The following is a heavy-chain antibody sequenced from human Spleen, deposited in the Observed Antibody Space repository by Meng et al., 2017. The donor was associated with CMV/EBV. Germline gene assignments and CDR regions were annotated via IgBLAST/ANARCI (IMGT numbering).Heavy chain of an antibody. CDR3: ARDRTQYYDIPDSFFDY. Sequence: GESLKISCAASGFTFSSYWMHWVRQAPGKGLVWVSRINSDGSSTSYADSVKGRFTISRDNAKNSLYLQMNSLRAEDTAVYYCARDRTQYYDIPDSFFDYWGQGTLVTVSS. V-gene: IGHV3-74*01. CDR2: INSDGSST. D-gene: IGHD3-9*01. J-gene: IGHJ4*02. CDR1: GFTFSSYW.